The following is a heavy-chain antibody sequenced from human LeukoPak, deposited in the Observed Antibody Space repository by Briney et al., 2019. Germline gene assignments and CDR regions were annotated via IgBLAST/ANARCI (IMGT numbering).Heavy chain of an antibody. V-gene: IGHV4-34*01. J-gene: IGHJ4*02. CDR1: GGSFSGYY. Sequence: SETLSLTCAVYGGSFSGYYWTLIRQTPGKGLEWIGEISHTGDTTNYNPSLKSRVTISADSSKNQFSLKVTSVTAADTGVYYCARVPDITARPCDSWGPGTLVTVSS. CDR2: ISHTGDTT. D-gene: IGHD1-1*01. CDR3: ARVPDITARPCDS.